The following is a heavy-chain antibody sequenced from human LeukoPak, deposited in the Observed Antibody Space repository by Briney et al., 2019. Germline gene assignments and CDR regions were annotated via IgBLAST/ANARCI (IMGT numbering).Heavy chain of an antibody. Sequence: GGSLRLSCAASGFTFSSYAMTWVRQSPGKGLEWVSTISDSGGSTYYADSVKGRFTISRANSKNTLYLQMNSLRAGDTAVYYCAGTIAARGSDYWGQGTLVTVSS. CDR3: AGTIAARGSDY. J-gene: IGHJ4*02. V-gene: IGHV3-23*01. CDR1: GFTFSSYA. CDR2: ISDSGGST. D-gene: IGHD6-6*01.